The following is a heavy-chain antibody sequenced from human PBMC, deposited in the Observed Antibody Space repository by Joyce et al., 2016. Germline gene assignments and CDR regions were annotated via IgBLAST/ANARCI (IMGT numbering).Heavy chain of an antibody. CDR2: IVPIFGTR. V-gene: IGHV1-69*01. CDR1: GGTFNSYT. Sequence: QVHLLQSGAEVKKPGSSVKVSCKASGGTFNSYTITWVRQAPGQGLEWMGGIVPIFGTRNYAQKFQDRVTMSADASTSTAYMEMNSLKSEDTAIYFCARFGELIYDPVDIWGQGTMVTVSS. J-gene: IGHJ3*02. D-gene: IGHD3-10*01. CDR3: ARFGELIYDPVDI.